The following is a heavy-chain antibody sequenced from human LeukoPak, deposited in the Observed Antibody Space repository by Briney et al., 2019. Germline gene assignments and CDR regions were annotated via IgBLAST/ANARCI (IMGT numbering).Heavy chain of an antibody. V-gene: IGHV3-33*01. CDR1: GFTFSSYG. Sequence: GGSLRLSCAASGFTFSSYGMHWVRQAPGKGLEWVAVIWYDGSNKYYADSVKGRFTISRDNSKNTLYLQMNSLRAEDTAVYYCASYDSSGYAFDFWGQGTLVTVSS. CDR2: IWYDGSNK. CDR3: ASYDSSGYAFDF. D-gene: IGHD3-22*01. J-gene: IGHJ4*02.